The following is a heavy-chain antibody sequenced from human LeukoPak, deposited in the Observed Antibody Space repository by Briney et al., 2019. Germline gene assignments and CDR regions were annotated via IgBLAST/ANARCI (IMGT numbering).Heavy chain of an antibody. J-gene: IGHJ6*04. Sequence: SETLSLTCAVYGGSFSGYYWSWIRQPPGKGLEWIGEINHSGSTNYNPSLKSRVTISVDTSKNQFSLKLSSVTAADTAVYYCARAGSSWDLRSYYYGMDVWGKGTTVTVSS. CDR1: GGSFSGYY. CDR2: INHSGST. V-gene: IGHV4-34*01. D-gene: IGHD6-13*01. CDR3: ARAGSSWDLRSYYYGMDV.